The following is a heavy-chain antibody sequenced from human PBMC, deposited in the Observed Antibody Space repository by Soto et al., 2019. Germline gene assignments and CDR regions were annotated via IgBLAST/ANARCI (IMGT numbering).Heavy chain of an antibody. CDR2: ISPKSTFR. J-gene: IGHJ4*02. V-gene: IGHV3-11*06. D-gene: IGHD2-21*01. CDR1: GFPFNDYY. CDR3: IRGGGGGLFEH. Sequence: QVHLVESGGGLVKPGGSLRLSCATSGFPFNDYYMTWIRQAPGKGLEWLSHISPKSTFRNYADSVKGRFTISRDNTESSLFLQMNNMGVDDTAVYSCIRGGGGGLFEHWGQGVLVTVSS.